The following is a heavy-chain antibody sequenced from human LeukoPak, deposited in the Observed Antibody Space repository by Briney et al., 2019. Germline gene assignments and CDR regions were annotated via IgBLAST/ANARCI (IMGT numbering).Heavy chain of an antibody. J-gene: IGHJ4*02. CDR2: IYPGDSDT. CDR3: ASSIAAAGTWPPPLDY. V-gene: IGHV5-51*01. CDR1: GYSFTSYW. Sequence: GESLKISCKGSGYSFTSYWIGWVRQMPGKGLEWMGIIYPGDSDTRYSPSFQGQVTISADKSISTAYLQWSSLKASDTAMYYCASSIAAAGTWPPPLDYWGQGTLVTVSS. D-gene: IGHD6-13*01.